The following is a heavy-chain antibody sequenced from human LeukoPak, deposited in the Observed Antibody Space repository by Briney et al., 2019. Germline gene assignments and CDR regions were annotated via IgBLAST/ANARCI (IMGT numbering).Heavy chain of an antibody. D-gene: IGHD3-10*01. Sequence: PSETLSLTCTVSGGSISSNSYYWGWIRQSPGKGPEWIGSIYYSGSTYYKPSLKSRLTISVDTSKNHFSLKLSSVTAADTAVYYCARNRYYYGSRNYGVPTWFDPWGQGTLVTVSS. CDR2: IYYSGST. J-gene: IGHJ5*02. CDR1: GGSISSNSYY. V-gene: IGHV4-39*02. CDR3: ARNRYYYGSRNYGVPTWFDP.